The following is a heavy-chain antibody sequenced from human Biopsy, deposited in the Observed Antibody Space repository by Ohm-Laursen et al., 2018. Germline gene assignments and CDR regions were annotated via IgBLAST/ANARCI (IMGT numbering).Heavy chain of an antibody. V-gene: IGHV4-61*01. J-gene: IGHJ4*02. Sequence: TLSLTCSVSGGSVSSGSFYWTWIRQPPGQGLEYIGYIYDRRSTANYNPSLESRVTMSVDMPKNQFSLKLSSVTAADTAIYYCARGMRSSGWPYFDSWGQGTLVTVSS. CDR1: GGSVSSGSFY. CDR3: ARGMRSSGWPYFDS. D-gene: IGHD6-19*01. CDR2: IYDRRSTA.